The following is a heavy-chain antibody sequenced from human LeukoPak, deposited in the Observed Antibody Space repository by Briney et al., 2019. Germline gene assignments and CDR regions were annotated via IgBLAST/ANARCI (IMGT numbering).Heavy chain of an antibody. Sequence: GASVKVSCKASGYTFTSYDINWVRQATGQGLEWMGWMNPNSGNTAYAQKFQGRVTMTRNTSISTAYMELSSLRSEDTAVYYCARDYGSGPSHYYYGMDVWGQGTTVTVSS. CDR2: MNPNSGNT. CDR3: ARDYGSGPSHYYYGMDV. D-gene: IGHD3-10*01. J-gene: IGHJ6*02. CDR1: GYTFTSYD. V-gene: IGHV1-8*01.